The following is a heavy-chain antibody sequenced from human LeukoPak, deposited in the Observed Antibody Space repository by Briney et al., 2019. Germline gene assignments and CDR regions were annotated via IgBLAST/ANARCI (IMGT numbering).Heavy chain of an antibody. CDR2: IYYGGTT. J-gene: IGHJ4*02. CDR1: GGSISSSSHY. D-gene: IGHD3-22*01. Sequence: SETLSLTCTVSGGSISSSSHYWAWIRQPPGKGLEWIGSIYYGGTTFYNPSLKSRITISADTSKTQFSLKLSSVTAADTAVYYGASTPNYYDSSQGGYWGQGTLVTVSS. V-gene: IGHV4-39*07. CDR3: ASTPNYYDSSQGGY.